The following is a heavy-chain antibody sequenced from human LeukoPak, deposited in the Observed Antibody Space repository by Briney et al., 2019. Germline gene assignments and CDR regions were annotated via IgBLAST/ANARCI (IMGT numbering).Heavy chain of an antibody. D-gene: IGHD3-22*01. J-gene: IGHJ4*02. CDR2: IYGSGST. Sequence: SETLSLTCTVSGGSISSYYWSWIRQPPGKGLEWSGHIYGSGSTNHNPSLKSRVTISVDTSKNQFSLKLSSVTAADTAVYYCARLTDYYDSSGYYPTPRSDYWGQGTLVTVSS. V-gene: IGHV4-59*08. CDR1: GGSISSYY. CDR3: ARLTDYYDSSGYYPTPRSDY.